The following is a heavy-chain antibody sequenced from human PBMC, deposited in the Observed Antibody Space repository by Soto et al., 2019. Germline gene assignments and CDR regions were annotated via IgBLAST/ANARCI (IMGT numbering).Heavy chain of an antibody. CDR3: ARTYCSSTSCSNGGYYYYGMDV. CDR1: GYTFTSYA. D-gene: IGHD2-2*01. Sequence: ASVKVSCKASGYTFTSYAMHWVRQAPGQRLEWMGWINAGNGNTKYSQKFQGRVTITRDTSASTAYMELSSLRSEDTAVYYCARTYCSSTSCSNGGYYYYGMDVWGQGTTVTVSS. J-gene: IGHJ6*02. CDR2: INAGNGNT. V-gene: IGHV1-3*01.